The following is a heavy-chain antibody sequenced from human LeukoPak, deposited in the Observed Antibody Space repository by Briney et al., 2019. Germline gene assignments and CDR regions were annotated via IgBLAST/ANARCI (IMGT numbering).Heavy chain of an antibody. Sequence: GGSLILSCAASGFTFSSYWMSWVRQAPGKGLEWVANIKQGGSEKYYVDSVKGRFTISRDNAKNSLYLQMNSLRAEDTAVYYCARTYPLVVVAANAFDIWGQGTMVTVSS. J-gene: IGHJ3*02. CDR1: GFTFSSYW. CDR2: IKQGGSEK. D-gene: IGHD2-15*01. CDR3: ARTYPLVVVAANAFDI. V-gene: IGHV3-7*01.